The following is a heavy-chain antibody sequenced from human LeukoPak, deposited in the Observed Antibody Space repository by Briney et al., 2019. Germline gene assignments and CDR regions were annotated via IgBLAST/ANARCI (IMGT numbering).Heavy chain of an antibody. D-gene: IGHD4-23*01. CDR2: ISSSGSTI. CDR3: ARGPDTVVTNSYNWFDP. CDR1: GFTFSSYA. J-gene: IGHJ5*02. Sequence: GGSLRLSCAASGFTFSSYAMSWVRQAPGKGLEWVSYISSSGSTIYYADSVKGRFTISRDNAKNSLYLQMNSLRAEDTAVYYCARGPDTVVTNSYNWFDPWGQGTLVTVSS. V-gene: IGHV3-48*03.